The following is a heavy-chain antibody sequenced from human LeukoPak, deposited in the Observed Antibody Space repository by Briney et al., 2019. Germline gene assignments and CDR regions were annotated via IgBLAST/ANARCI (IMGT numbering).Heavy chain of an antibody. J-gene: IGHJ4*02. CDR1: GYTFTSYD. V-gene: IGHV1-8*01. Sequence: ASVKVSCKASGYTFTSYDINWVRQATGQGLEWMGWTNPNSGNTGYAQKFQGRVTMTRNTSISTAYMELSSLRSEDTAVYYCARGRPSTSLSSSWYVFKRKGYYFDYWGQGTLVTVSS. CDR3: ARGRPSTSLSSSWYVFKRKGYYFDY. D-gene: IGHD6-13*01. CDR2: TNPNSGNT.